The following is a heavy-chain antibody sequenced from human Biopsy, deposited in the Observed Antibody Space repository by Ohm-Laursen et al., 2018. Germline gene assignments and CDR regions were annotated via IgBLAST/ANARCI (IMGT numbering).Heavy chain of an antibody. D-gene: IGHD3-10*01. J-gene: IGHJ6*02. CDR2: INSDGSNT. Sequence: SLRLSCTASGFTFSSYWMNWVRQAPGKGLVWVSRINSDGSNTSYADFVKGRFTISRYNAKNMIYMEMNSLRADDTGLYFCVREEVLCFGDLAGEPKYYYHGLDVWGQGTTVPVPS. CDR3: VREEVLCFGDLAGEPKYYYHGLDV. V-gene: IGHV3-74*01. CDR1: GFTFSSYW.